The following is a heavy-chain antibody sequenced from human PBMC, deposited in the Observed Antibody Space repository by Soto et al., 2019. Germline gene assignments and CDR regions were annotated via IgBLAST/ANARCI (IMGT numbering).Heavy chain of an antibody. Sequence: SVKVSCKVSGSRFSNYVISWVRQAPGHGLEWLGRIIPIFNSTKYAQSFQGRVTITADKSTSTASLELSSLRSDDTAVYYCAREGRGKKAGYNGLVSLGYWGQGTLVTSPQ. CDR3: AREGRGKKAGYNGLVSLGY. J-gene: IGHJ4*02. D-gene: IGHD2-2*02. CDR2: IIPIFNST. CDR1: GSRFSNYV. V-gene: IGHV1-69*06.